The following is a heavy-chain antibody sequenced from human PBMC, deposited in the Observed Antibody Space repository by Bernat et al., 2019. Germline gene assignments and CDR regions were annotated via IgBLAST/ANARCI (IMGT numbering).Heavy chain of an antibody. CDR2: ISGGGGTT. V-gene: IGHV3-23*04. CDR1: GFTFSSYS. Sequence: EVQLVESGGGLVKPGGSLRLSCAASGFTFSSYSMNWVRQAPGKGLEWVSSISGGGGTTYYADSVKGRFTISRDNSNNTLYLQMNSLRAEDSAVYYCAKDGSSLARAFDIWGQGTMVTVSS. J-gene: IGHJ3*02. D-gene: IGHD6-6*01. CDR3: AKDGSSLARAFDI.